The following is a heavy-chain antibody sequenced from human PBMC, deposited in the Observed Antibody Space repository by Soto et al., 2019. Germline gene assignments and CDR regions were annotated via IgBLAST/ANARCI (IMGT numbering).Heavy chain of an antibody. J-gene: IGHJ4*02. V-gene: IGHV4-30-4*01. CDR3: ARDPSSGGYCPGPCFDY. Sequence: SETLSLTCTVSGGSISSSYYYWTWIRQPPGKGPECIGYISYSGSTNYNPSLKSRVTISLDTSKNPFSLKPGSVTAAATAVYYCARDPSSGGYCPGPCFDYWGQATLVTVSS. D-gene: IGHD2-21*01. CDR1: GGSISSSYYY. CDR2: ISYSGST.